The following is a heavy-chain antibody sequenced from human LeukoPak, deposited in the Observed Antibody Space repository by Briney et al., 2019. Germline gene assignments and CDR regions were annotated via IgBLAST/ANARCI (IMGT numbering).Heavy chain of an antibody. CDR2: ISASGSNT. D-gene: IGHD3-22*01. CDR3: AKGRNAVVAASDY. V-gene: IGHV3-23*01. J-gene: IGHJ4*02. Sequence: GGSLRLSCAASGFTFSSYAMSWVRQAPGKGLEWVSTISASGSNTNYADSVKGRFTISRDNSKNTLYLQMNSLRAEDTAVYYCAKGRNAVVAASDYWGQGTLVTVSS. CDR1: GFTFSSYA.